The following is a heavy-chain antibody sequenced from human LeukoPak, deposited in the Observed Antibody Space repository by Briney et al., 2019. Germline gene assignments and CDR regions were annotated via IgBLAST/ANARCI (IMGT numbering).Heavy chain of an antibody. CDR1: GGSISSYY. J-gene: IGHJ5*02. V-gene: IGHV4-4*07. D-gene: IGHD2-2*01. Sequence: SETLSLTCTVSGGSISSYYWSWIRQPAGKGLEWIGRIYTSGSTNYNPSLKSRVTMSVDTSKNQFSLKLSSVTAADTAVYYCAREGGYCSSTSCYSWGFDPWGQGTLVTVSS. CDR2: IYTSGST. CDR3: AREGGYCSSTSCYSWGFDP.